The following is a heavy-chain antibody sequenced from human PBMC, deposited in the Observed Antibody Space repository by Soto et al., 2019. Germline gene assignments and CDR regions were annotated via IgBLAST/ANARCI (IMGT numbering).Heavy chain of an antibody. CDR3: ARLVWSYGTWFDP. D-gene: IGHD5-18*01. CDR1: GGSISSYY. CDR2: IYYSGST. V-gene: IGHV4-59*08. J-gene: IGHJ5*02. Sequence: QVQLQESGPGLVKPSETLSLTCTVSGGSISSYYWSWIRQPPGKGLEWIGYIYYSGSTNYNPSLKSRVTISVDTSKNQFSLKLSSVTAADTAVYDCARLVWSYGTWFDPWGQGTLVTVSS.